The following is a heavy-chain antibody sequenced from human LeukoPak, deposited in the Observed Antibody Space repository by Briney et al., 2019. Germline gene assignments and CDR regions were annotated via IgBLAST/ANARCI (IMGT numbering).Heavy chain of an antibody. CDR3: ARGPPGIPWNWFDP. V-gene: IGHV1-8*01. Sequence: ASAKVSCKASGYAFTSYDINWVRQATGQGLEWMGWMNPNSGNTGYAQKFQGRVAMTRNTSISTAYMELSSLRSEDTAVYYCARGPPGIPWNWFDPWGQGTLVTVSS. D-gene: IGHD1-14*01. CDR2: MNPNSGNT. CDR1: GYAFTSYD. J-gene: IGHJ5*02.